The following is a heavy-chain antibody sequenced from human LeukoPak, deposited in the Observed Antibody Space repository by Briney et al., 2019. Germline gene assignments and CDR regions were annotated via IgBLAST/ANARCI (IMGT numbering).Heavy chain of an antibody. V-gene: IGHV4-39*01. CDR3: ARHFDFWSGYGYYFDY. D-gene: IGHD3-3*01. J-gene: IGHJ4*02. Sequence: ETLSLTCTVSGGSISSSSYYWGWIRQPPGKGLEWIVSIYYSGSTYYNPSLKSRVTISVDTSKNQFSLKLSSVTAADAAVYYCARHFDFWSGYGYYFDYWGQGTLGTVSS. CDR2: IYYSGST. CDR1: GGSISSSSYY.